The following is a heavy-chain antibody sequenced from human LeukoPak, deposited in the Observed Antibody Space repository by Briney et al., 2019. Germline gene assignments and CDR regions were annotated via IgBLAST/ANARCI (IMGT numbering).Heavy chain of an antibody. Sequence: PSETLSLTCAVSGGSISSNNWWIWVRQSPEKGLEWIGEIYHDGSTNYNPSLKSRVTISMDKSKNQLSLKLSSVTAADTAVYYCASPGETGAFDIWGQGTMVTVSS. CDR1: GGSISSNNW. V-gene: IGHV4-4*02. CDR2: IYHDGST. D-gene: IGHD7-27*01. J-gene: IGHJ3*02. CDR3: ASPGETGAFDI.